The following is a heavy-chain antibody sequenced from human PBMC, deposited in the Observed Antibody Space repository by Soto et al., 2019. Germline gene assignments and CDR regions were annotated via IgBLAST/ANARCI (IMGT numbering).Heavy chain of an antibody. CDR2: INPNSGGT. J-gene: IGHJ6*02. CDR1: GYTFTGYY. CDR3: ARGSIYPRYYGMDV. V-gene: IGHV1-2*02. Sequence: AASVKVSCKASGYTFTGYYMHWVRQAPGQGLEWMGWINPNSGGTNYAQKFQGRVTMTRDTSISTAYMELSRLRSDDTAVYYCARGSIYPRYYGMDVWGQGTTVTVSS. D-gene: IGHD3-10*01.